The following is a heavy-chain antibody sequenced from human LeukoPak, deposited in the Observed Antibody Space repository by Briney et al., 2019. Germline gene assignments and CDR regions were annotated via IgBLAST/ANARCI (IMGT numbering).Heavy chain of an antibody. D-gene: IGHD3-22*01. V-gene: IGHV1-2*02. J-gene: IGHJ4*02. CDR3: ARGRDYYDSSGYFSHYFDY. CDR1: GYTLTELS. Sequence: ASVKVSCKVSGYTLTELSVHWVRQAPGQGLEWMGWINPNSGGTNYAQKFQGRVTMTRDTSISTAYMELSRLRSDDTAVYYCARGRDYYDSSGYFSHYFDYWGQGTLVTVSS. CDR2: INPNSGGT.